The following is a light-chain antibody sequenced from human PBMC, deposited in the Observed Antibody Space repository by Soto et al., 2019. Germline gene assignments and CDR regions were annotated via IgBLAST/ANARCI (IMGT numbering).Light chain of an antibody. CDR1: SSNIGSNT. J-gene: IGLJ2*01. CDR2: SNN. CDR3: AAWDDSLNGPVV. Sequence: QSVLTQPPSASGTPGQRVTISCSGSSSNIGSNTVNWYQQLPGTAPKRLIYSNNQRPSGVPDRFSGSKSGTSASLAISGLQSEDEADYYCAAWDDSLNGPVVFGGGTKLTV. V-gene: IGLV1-44*01.